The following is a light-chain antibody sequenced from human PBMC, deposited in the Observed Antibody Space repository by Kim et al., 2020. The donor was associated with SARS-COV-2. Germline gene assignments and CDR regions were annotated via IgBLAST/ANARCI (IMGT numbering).Light chain of an antibody. Sequence: GAPGQTASISCSGDKLGDKYACWYQQKSGQSPVLVIYHDTKRPSGIPERFSGSNSGNTATLTISGTQAMDEADYYCQAWDSNTAVFGGGTQLTVL. CDR3: QAWDSNTAV. J-gene: IGLJ2*01. CDR2: HDT. V-gene: IGLV3-1*01. CDR1: KLGDKY.